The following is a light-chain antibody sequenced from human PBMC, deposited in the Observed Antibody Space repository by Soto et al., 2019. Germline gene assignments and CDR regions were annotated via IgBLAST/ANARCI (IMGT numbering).Light chain of an antibody. CDR1: QSVSSN. CDR3: QQYNNWPPIT. Sequence: ESVFTESPPTLSVSPGERATLSCRASQSVSSNLAWYQQKPGQAPRLLIYGASTRATGIPARFSGSGSGTEFNLTISSLQSEDFAVYYCQQYNNWPPITFGQGTRLEIK. J-gene: IGKJ5*01. CDR2: GAS. V-gene: IGKV3-15*01.